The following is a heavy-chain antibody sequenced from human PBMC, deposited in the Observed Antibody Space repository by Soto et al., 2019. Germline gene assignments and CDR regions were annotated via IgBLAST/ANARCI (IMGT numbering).Heavy chain of an antibody. D-gene: IGHD2-8*01. V-gene: IGHV3-21*01. CDR3: ARDFTVLMVYAGFDY. J-gene: IGHJ4*02. CDR2: ISSSSSYI. CDR1: GFTFSSYS. Sequence: GGSLRLSCAASGFTFSSYSMNWVRQAPGKGLEWVSSISSSSSYIYYADSVKGRFTISRDNAKNSLYLQMNSLRAEDTAVYYCARDFTVLMVYAGFDYWGQGTLVTVSS.